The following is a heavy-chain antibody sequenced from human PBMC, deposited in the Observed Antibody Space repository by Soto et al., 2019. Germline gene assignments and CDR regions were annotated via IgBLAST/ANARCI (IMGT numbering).Heavy chain of an antibody. CDR1: GFTFSSSS. CDR3: ARDIPRGPYGSFDY. J-gene: IGHJ4*02. D-gene: IGHD4-17*01. CDR2: ISSSSSYI. V-gene: IGHV3-21*01. Sequence: TGGSLRLSCAASGFTFSSSSMNWVRQAPGKGLEWVSSISSSSSYIYYADSVKGRFTISRDNAKNSLYLQMNSLRAEDTAVYYCARDIPRGPYGSFDYWGQGTLVTVSS.